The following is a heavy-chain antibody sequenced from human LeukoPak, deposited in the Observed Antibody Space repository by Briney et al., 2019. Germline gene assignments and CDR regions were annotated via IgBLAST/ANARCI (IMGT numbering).Heavy chain of an antibody. CDR2: IYYSGST. CDR1: GGSISSSSNY. CDR3: ARHFGYYDFWSGYTDY. Sequence: SETLSLTCTVSGGSISSSSNYWGWIRQPPGKGLEWIGSIYYSGSTYHNPSLKSRVTISVDTSRNQFSLKLSSVTAADTAVYYCARHFGYYDFWSGYTDYWGQGTLVTVSS. V-gene: IGHV4-39*01. D-gene: IGHD3-3*01. J-gene: IGHJ4*02.